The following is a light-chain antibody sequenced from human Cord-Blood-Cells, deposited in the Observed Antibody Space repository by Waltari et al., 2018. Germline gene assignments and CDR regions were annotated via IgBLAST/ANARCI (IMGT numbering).Light chain of an antibody. CDR3: KQSYSTPLT. V-gene: IGKV1-39*01. CDR2: AAS. Sequence: DIQMTQSPSSLSASVGDRVTITCRASQSLSSYLNWYQQKPGKAPKLLSYAASSLQSGVPSRFSGSGSGTEFTLTISSLQPEDFATYYCKQSYSTPLTFGGGTKVEIK. CDR1: QSLSSY. J-gene: IGKJ4*01.